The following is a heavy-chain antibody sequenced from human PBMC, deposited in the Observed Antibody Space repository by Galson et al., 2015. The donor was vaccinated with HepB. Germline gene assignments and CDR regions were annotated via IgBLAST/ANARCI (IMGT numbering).Heavy chain of an antibody. CDR3: AKDVYSWGAVGTIDY. Sequence: SLRLSCAASGFNFNDYAMHWVRQAPGKGLEWLAAISPDGSYRPYADSVKDRFTISRDNSDNTLSLQMNSLRPEDTAIYYCAKDVYSWGAVGTIDYWGRGTLVTVSS. V-gene: IGHV3-30*18. J-gene: IGHJ4*02. CDR1: GFNFNDYA. CDR2: ISPDGSYR. D-gene: IGHD6-13*01.